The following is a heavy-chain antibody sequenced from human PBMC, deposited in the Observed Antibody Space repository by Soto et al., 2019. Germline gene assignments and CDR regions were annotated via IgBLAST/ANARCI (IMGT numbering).Heavy chain of an antibody. J-gene: IGHJ6*02. CDR3: ARRGPGRYLDV. CDR1: GGSISSYY. CDR2: IYYSGST. Sequence: QVQLQESGPGLVKPSETLSLTCTVSGGSISSYYWSWIRQPPGKGLEWIGYIYYSGSTNYNPSLKSRVTISVDTSKNQFSLKLSSVTAADTAVYYCARRGPGRYLDVWGQGTTVTVSS. V-gene: IGHV4-59*08. D-gene: IGHD3-9*01.